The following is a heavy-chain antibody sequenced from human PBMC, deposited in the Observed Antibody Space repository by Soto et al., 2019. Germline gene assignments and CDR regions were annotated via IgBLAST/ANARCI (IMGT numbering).Heavy chain of an antibody. J-gene: IGHJ6*02. CDR3: ARIRSSGYLDYYYYGMDV. Sequence: AAVKVSCKTSAVTFSSYAFNWVRQAPGQGLEWMGGIVPIFGTANYAQKFQGRVTITADESTSTAYMELSSLRSEDTAVYYCARIRSSGYLDYYYYGMDVWGQGTTVTVS. CDR2: IVPIFGTA. D-gene: IGHD3-22*01. V-gene: IGHV1-69*13. CDR1: AVTFSSYA.